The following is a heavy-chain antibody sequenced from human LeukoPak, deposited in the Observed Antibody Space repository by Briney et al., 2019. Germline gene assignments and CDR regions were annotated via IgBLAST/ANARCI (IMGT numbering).Heavy chain of an antibody. D-gene: IGHD6-19*01. J-gene: IGHJ4*02. CDR3: ARDWVQKYSSGWDFDY. CDR1: GYTFASYA. CDR2: INAGNGNT. V-gene: IGHV1-3*01. Sequence: ASVKVSCKASGYTFASYAMHWVRQAPGQRLEWMGWINAGNGNTKHSQKLQGRVTITRDTSASTAYMELSSLRSEDTAVYYCARDWVQKYSSGWDFDYWGQGTLVTVSS.